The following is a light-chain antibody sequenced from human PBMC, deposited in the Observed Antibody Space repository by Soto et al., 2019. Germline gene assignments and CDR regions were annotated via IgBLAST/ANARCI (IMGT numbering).Light chain of an antibody. V-gene: IGKV3-15*01. Sequence: EIVMTQSPATLSVSPGERATLSCRASQSVSTNLAWYQQKPGQAPRLLIFGASTRATDVPARFSGSGSGTEFTLTLSTLQSEAFALYYCLLRSSRPRMFVQGTRLE. J-gene: IGKJ1*01. CDR2: GAS. CDR1: QSVSTN. CDR3: LLRSSRPRM.